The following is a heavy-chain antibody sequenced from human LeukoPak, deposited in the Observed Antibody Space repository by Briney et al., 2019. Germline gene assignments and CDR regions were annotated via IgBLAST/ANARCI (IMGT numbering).Heavy chain of an antibody. V-gene: IGHV1-8*01. J-gene: IGHJ4*02. CDR3: ARGYCSSTGCSDDY. CDR2: MNPNSGNT. D-gene: IGHD2-2*01. Sequence: ASVKVSCKASGYTFTSYDINWVRQATGQGLEWMGWMNPNSGNTGYAQKFQGRVTMTRNTSISTAYMELSSLRSEDTAVYYCARGYCSSTGCSDDYWGQGTLVTVSS. CDR1: GYTFTSYD.